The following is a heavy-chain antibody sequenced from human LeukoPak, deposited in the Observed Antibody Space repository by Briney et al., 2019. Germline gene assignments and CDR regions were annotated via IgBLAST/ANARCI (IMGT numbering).Heavy chain of an antibody. CDR3: ARAGRVGAPNWFDP. J-gene: IGHJ5*02. D-gene: IGHD1-26*01. CDR1: GYTFTDYY. V-gene: IGHV1-2*02. Sequence: ASVKVSCKASGYTFTDYYMNWVRQAPGQGLGWMGWINVNSGGTKYAQRFQGRVTMTRDTSISTAYMELSRLRSDDTAVYYCARAGRVGAPNWFDPWGHGTLVTVSS. CDR2: INVNSGGT.